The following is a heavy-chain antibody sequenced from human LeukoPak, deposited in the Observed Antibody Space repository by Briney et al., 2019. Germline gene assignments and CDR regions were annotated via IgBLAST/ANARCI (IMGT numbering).Heavy chain of an antibody. J-gene: IGHJ4*02. CDR2: IYYSGTT. CDR1: RDSTSSSGYY. Sequence: SQTLSLTCTVSRDSTSSSGYYSSWLRQHPGKGLEWIGYIYYSGTTYYNPSLKSRVTISVDTSKNQFSLKLFSVTAAETAVYYCAREDYYDSSGYLDYWGQGTLVTVSS. CDR3: AREDYYDSSGYLDY. V-gene: IGHV4-31*03. D-gene: IGHD3-22*01.